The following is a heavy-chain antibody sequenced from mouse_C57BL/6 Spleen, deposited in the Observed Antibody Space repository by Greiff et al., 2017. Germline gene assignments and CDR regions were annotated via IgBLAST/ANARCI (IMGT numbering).Heavy chain of an antibody. J-gene: IGHJ1*03. CDR2: IDPSDSYT. D-gene: IGHD4-1*01. CDR3: ARGGTGTWYCDV. Sequence: QVQLQQSGAELVKPGASVKLSCKASGYTFTSYWMQWVKQRPGQGLEWIGEIDPSDSYTNYNQKFKGKATLTVDTSSSTAYMQLSSLTSEDSAVYYCARGGTGTWYCDVWGTGTTVTVPS. V-gene: IGHV1-50*01. CDR1: GYTFTSYW.